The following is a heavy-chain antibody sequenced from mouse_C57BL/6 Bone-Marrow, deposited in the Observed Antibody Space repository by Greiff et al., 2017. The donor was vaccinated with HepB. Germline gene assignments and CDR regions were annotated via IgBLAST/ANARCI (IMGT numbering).Heavy chain of an antibody. Sequence: QVQLQQPGAELVMPGASVKLSCKASGYTFTSYWMHWVKQRPGQGLEWIGEIDPSDSYTNYNQKFKGKSTLTVDKSSSTAYMQLSILTSEDSAVYYCARESCYDLYAMDYWGQGTSVTVSS. CDR1: GYTFTSYW. J-gene: IGHJ4*01. CDR2: IDPSDSYT. CDR3: ARESCYDLYAMDY. V-gene: IGHV1-69*01. D-gene: IGHD2-12*01.